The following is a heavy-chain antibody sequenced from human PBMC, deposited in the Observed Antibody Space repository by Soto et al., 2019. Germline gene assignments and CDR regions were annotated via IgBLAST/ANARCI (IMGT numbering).Heavy chain of an antibody. Sequence: GESLKISCQGSGYRFTSYWIGWVRQMPGKGLEWMGIIYPGDSDTRYSPSFQGQVTISADKSISTAYLQWSSLKAAETAMYYYARNRIAAPQLYYYYYYMDVWGKGTTVTVSS. J-gene: IGHJ6*03. CDR1: GYRFTSYW. D-gene: IGHD6-13*01. CDR3: ARNRIAAPQLYYYYYYMDV. V-gene: IGHV5-51*01. CDR2: IYPGDSDT.